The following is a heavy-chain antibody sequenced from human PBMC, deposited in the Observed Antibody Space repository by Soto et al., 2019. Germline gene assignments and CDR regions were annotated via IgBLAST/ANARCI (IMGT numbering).Heavy chain of an antibody. CDR3: ARGLGAYSYGPYDAFDI. V-gene: IGHV1-3*01. Sequence: XSVKVPCKASGCSFTSYAMHWVRQAPGQRLEWMGWINAGNGNTKYSQKFQGRVTITRDTSASTAYMELSSLRSEDTAVYYCARGLGAYSYGPYDAFDIWGQGTMVTVSS. J-gene: IGHJ3*02. CDR2: INAGNGNT. D-gene: IGHD5-18*01. CDR1: GCSFTSYA.